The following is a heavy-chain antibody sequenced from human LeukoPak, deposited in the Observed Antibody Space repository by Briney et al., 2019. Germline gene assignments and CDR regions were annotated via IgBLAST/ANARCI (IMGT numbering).Heavy chain of an antibody. Sequence: SETLSLTCTVSGYSISSGYYWGWIRQPPGKGLEWIGSIYHSGSTYYKPSLKSRVTISVDTSENQFSLKLRSVTAADTAVYYCAGVTSRLGWFDPWGQGTLVTVSS. D-gene: IGHD1-14*01. CDR3: AGVTSRLGWFDP. J-gene: IGHJ5*02. V-gene: IGHV4-38-2*02. CDR1: GYSISSGYY. CDR2: IYHSGST.